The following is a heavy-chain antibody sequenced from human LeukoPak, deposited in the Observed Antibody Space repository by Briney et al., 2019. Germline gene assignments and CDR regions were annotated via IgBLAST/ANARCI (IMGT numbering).Heavy chain of an antibody. CDR1: GFTFSTYA. CDR2: IKQDGSEK. V-gene: IGHV3-7*01. Sequence: GGSLRLSCAASGFTFSTYAMSWVRQAPGKGLEWVANIKQDGSEKYYVDSVKGRFTISRDNAKNSLYLQMNSLRAEDTAVYYCARTPWFLNAFDIWGQGTMVTVSS. CDR3: ARTPWFLNAFDI. J-gene: IGHJ3*02. D-gene: IGHD3-10*01.